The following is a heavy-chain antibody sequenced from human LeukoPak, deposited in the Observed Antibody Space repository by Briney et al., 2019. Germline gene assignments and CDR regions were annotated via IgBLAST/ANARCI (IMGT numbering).Heavy chain of an antibody. D-gene: IGHD3-16*02. J-gene: IGHJ6*03. CDR1: GGSIGTYY. V-gene: IGHV4-59*08. CDR2: IYVTGN. Sequence: SETLSLTCTVSGGSIGTYYWSWVRQSPGKGLDWIGYIYVTGNRYNPYLQSRVTISVDTSRNQFSLKMSSVTAADTAVYYCARHIGGGIEDMDVWGKGTKVTVSS. CDR3: ARHIGGGIEDMDV.